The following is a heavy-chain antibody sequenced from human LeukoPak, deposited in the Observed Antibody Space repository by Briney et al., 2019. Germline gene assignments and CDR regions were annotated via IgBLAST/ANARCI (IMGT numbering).Heavy chain of an antibody. CDR3: AKDLSSIAAASTPLDY. V-gene: IGHV3-23*01. CDR1: GFTFSSYA. Sequence: GGSLRLSCAASGFTFSSYAMSWVRQAPGKGLEWVSAISDSGGSTYYADSVKGRFTISRDNSKNTLYLQMNSLRAEDTAVYYCAKDLSSIAAASTPLDYWGQGTLVTVSS. J-gene: IGHJ4*02. CDR2: ISDSGGST. D-gene: IGHD6-13*01.